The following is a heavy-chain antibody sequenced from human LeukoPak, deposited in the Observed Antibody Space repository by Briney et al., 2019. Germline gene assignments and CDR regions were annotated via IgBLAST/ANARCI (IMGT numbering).Heavy chain of an antibody. J-gene: IGHJ4*02. CDR3: AKDGRWY. Sequence: PGGSLRLSCAASGFTFSSYGMHWVRQAPGKGLEWVAFIRYDGSNKYYAGSVKGRFTISRDNSKNTLYLQMNSLRAEDTAVYYCAKDGRWYWGQGTLVTVSS. D-gene: IGHD5-24*01. CDR1: GFTFSSYG. V-gene: IGHV3-30*02. CDR2: IRYDGSNK.